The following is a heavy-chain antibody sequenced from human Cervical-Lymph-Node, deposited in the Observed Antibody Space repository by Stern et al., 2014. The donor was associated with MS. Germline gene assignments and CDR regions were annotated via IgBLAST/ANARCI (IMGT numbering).Heavy chain of an antibody. Sequence: EVQLVESGGGLIQPGGSLRLSCAASGFTFKKCAMSWVRQAPGQGLGWVSGLSGGGRNTYYADSVKGRFTISRDNSKNTLYLQMNSLRVEDTAVYYCAKGDDHHYDSSDYSHHFDSWGQGTLVTVSS. CDR1: GFTFKKCA. CDR3: AKGDDHHYDSSDYSHHFDS. D-gene: IGHD3-22*01. J-gene: IGHJ4*02. CDR2: LSGGGRNT. V-gene: IGHV3-23*04.